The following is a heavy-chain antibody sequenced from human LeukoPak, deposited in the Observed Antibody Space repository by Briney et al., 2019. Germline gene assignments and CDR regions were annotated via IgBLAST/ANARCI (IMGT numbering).Heavy chain of an antibody. CDR3: ARLYDILTGAFDY. J-gene: IGHJ4*02. D-gene: IGHD3-9*01. CDR2: LNQDGSEK. Sequence: GGSLRLSCAASGFTFSTYWMSWVRRAPGKGLEWVAILNQDGSEKYYVDSVKGRFTISRDNAENSLYLQMSSLRAEDTAIYYCARLYDILTGAFDYWGQGTLVTVSS. V-gene: IGHV3-7*02. CDR1: GFTFSTYW.